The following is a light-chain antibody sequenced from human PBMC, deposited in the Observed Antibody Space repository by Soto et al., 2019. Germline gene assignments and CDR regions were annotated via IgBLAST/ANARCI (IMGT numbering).Light chain of an antibody. CDR1: RSNIGSNY. CDR2: STD. CDR3: AAWDDSLSDPV. V-gene: IGLV1-47*01. J-gene: IGLJ2*01. Sequence: QSVLTQSPSASGTPGQRVTVSCSGSRSNIGSNYVYWYQQLPGTAPKVFIHSTDKRPSGVPDRFSGSKSGTSGSLAISGLRSEDEADYYCAAWDDSLSDPVFGGGTKLTVL.